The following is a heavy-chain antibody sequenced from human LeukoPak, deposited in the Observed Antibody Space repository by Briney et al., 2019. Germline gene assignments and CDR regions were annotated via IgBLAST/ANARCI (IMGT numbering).Heavy chain of an antibody. CDR2: IYTSGST. D-gene: IGHD3-22*01. J-gene: IGHJ6*03. V-gene: IGHV4-4*07. Sequence: SETLSLTCTVSGGSISSYYWSWIRQLAGKGLEWIGRIYTSGSTNYNLSLKSRVTMSVDTSKNQFSLKLSSVTAADTAVYYCARDYYDSSGYSKYYYYYYMDVWGKGTTVTVSS. CDR1: GGSISSYY. CDR3: ARDYYDSSGYSKYYYYYYMDV.